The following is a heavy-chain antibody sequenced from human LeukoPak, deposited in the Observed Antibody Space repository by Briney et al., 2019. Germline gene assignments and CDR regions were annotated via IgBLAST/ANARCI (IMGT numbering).Heavy chain of an antibody. Sequence: ASVKVSCKVSGYTLTELSMHWVRQAPGKGLEWMGGFDPEDGETIYAQKFQGRVTMTEDTSTDTAYMELSSLRSEDTAVYYCALYYDSSGYYFEKDYFDYWGQGTLVTVSS. CDR1: GYTLTELS. CDR3: ALYYDSSGYYFEKDYFDY. D-gene: IGHD3-22*01. V-gene: IGHV1-24*01. CDR2: FDPEDGET. J-gene: IGHJ4*02.